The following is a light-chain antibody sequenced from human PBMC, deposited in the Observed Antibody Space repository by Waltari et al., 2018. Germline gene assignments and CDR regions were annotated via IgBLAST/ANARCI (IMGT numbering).Light chain of an antibody. CDR2: GAS. CDR1: QSVGSN. J-gene: IGKJ1*01. V-gene: IGKV3-15*01. Sequence: EIVMTQSPATLSVSPGERATLSCRASQSVGSNLAWYQQKPGQAPALLIFGASTRAPAIPARFSCRGSGTEFTLTISSLQSEDFAVYFCQQYDKWLWTFGQGTTVEIK. CDR3: QQYDKWLWT.